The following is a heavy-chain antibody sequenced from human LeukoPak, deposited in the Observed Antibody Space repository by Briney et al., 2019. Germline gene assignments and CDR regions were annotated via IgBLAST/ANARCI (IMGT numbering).Heavy chain of an antibody. J-gene: IGHJ4*02. CDR2: ISSSSSYI. Sequence: PGGFLRLSCAASGFTFSSYSMNWVRQAPGKGLEWVSSISSSSSYIYYAVSVKGRFTISRDNAKNSLYLQMNSLRAEDTAVYYCARVGSYLEDYWGQGTLVTVSS. CDR3: ARVGSYLEDY. CDR1: GFTFSSYS. V-gene: IGHV3-21*01. D-gene: IGHD1-26*01.